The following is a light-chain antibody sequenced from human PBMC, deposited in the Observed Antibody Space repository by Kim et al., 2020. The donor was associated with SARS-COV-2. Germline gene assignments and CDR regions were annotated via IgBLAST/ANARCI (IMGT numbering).Light chain of an antibody. CDR2: DNN. CDR1: SSNIGNNY. CDR3: GTWDSSLSAEL. J-gene: IGLJ2*01. Sequence: GQKVTISCSGSSSNIGNNYVSWYQQLPGTAPKLLIYDNNKRPSGIPDRFSGSKSGTSATLGITGLQTGDEADYYCGTWDSSLSAELFGGGTQLTVL. V-gene: IGLV1-51*01.